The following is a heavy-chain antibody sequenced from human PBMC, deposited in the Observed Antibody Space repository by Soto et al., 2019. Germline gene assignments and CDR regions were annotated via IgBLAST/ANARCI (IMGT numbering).Heavy chain of an antibody. J-gene: IGHJ6*02. D-gene: IGHD2-2*01. CDR2: SPPIFGTA. Sequence: QVQLVQSGAEVKKPGSPVKVSCKASGGTFSSYAISWVRQAPGQGLEWMGGSPPIFGTANYARKFQGRVTSTADRSTSTAYMELSSLRSEDTAVYYCARASTLTVHCGSVSCPRMDVWGQGTTVTVSS. CDR1: GGTFSSYA. CDR3: ARASTLTVHCGSVSCPRMDV. V-gene: IGHV1-69*06.